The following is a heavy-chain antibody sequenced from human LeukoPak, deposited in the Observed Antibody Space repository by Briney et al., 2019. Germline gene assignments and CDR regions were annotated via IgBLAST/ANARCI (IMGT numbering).Heavy chain of an antibody. J-gene: IGHJ4*02. Sequence: GGSLRLSCAASGFTFSSYAMSWVRQAPGKGLEWVSAISGSGGSTYYADSVKGRFTISGDNSKNTLYLQMNSLRAEDTAVYYCAKDRSRKWELLTSFDYWGQGTLVTVSS. CDR1: GFTFSSYA. V-gene: IGHV3-23*01. D-gene: IGHD1-26*01. CDR2: ISGSGGST. CDR3: AKDRSRKWELLTSFDY.